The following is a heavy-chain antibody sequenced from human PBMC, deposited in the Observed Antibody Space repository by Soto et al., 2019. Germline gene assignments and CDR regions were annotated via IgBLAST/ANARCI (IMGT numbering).Heavy chain of an antibody. Sequence: QDQLVQSGAEVKNPGASVKVSCKASGYTFTRYGSGWARQAPGQGLEWMGWINTYNGNTNYAQNVQGRVTLTTDTSTSTAYMELRSLRSNDTAIYYCAMVDVYVTPSPQDVWGQGTTVIVSS. CDR3: AMVDVYVTPSPQDV. J-gene: IGHJ6*02. CDR2: INTYNGNT. V-gene: IGHV1-18*01. D-gene: IGHD3-16*01. CDR1: GYTFTRYG.